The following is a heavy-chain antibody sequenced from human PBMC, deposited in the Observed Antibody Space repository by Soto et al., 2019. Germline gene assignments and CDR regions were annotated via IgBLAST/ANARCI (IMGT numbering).Heavy chain of an antibody. CDR1: GFTFSSYD. D-gene: IGHD3-3*01. J-gene: IGHJ6*03. CDR3: AGAALRSNYYYYYMDV. Sequence: EVQLVESGGGLVQPGGSLRLSCAASGFTFSSYDMHWVRQATGKGLEWVSAIGTAGDTYYPGSVKGRFTISRENAKNSLYLQMNSLRAGDTAVYYCAGAALRSNYYYYYMDVWGKGTTVTVSS. CDR2: IGTAGDT. V-gene: IGHV3-13*01.